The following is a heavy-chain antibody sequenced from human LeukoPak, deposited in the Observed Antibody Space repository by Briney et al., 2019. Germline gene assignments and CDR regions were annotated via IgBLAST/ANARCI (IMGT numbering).Heavy chain of an antibody. V-gene: IGHV4-39*01. J-gene: IGHJ3*02. CDR2: IYYSGNT. CDR1: GGSISSSSYY. CDR3: ARHYDFWSGYLGAFDI. Sequence: SETLSLTCTVSGGSISSSSYYWGWIRQPPGKGLEWIGSIYYSGNTYYNPSLKSRVTISVDTSKNQFSLKLSSVTAADTAVYYCARHYDFWSGYLGAFDIWGQGTMVTVSS. D-gene: IGHD3-3*01.